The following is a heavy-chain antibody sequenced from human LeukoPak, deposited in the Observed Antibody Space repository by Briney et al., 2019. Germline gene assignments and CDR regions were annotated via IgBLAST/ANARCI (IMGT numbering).Heavy chain of an antibody. Sequence: SETLSLTCTVSGGSISSSSYYWGWIRQPPGKGLEWIGSIYYSGSTYYNPSLKSRVTISVDTSKNQSSLKLSSVTAADTAVYYCARNIDRPMGMDVGGQGTTVTVSS. CDR3: ARNIDRPMGMDV. J-gene: IGHJ6*02. CDR2: IYYSGST. V-gene: IGHV4-39*01. CDR1: GGSISSSSYY. D-gene: IGHD2/OR15-2a*01.